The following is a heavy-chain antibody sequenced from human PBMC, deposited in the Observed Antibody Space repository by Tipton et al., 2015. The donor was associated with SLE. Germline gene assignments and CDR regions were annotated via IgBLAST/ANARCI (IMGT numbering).Heavy chain of an antibody. V-gene: IGHV3-23*01. CDR2: ISGSGGST. CDR1: GFTFSGYA. Sequence: SLRLSCAASGFTFSGYAMSWVRQAPGKGLEWVSVISGSGGSTYYADSVKGRFTISRDNSKNTLYLQMNSLRAEDTAVYYCAKDRPYSSSWYPFDYWGQGTLVTVSS. J-gene: IGHJ4*02. D-gene: IGHD6-13*01. CDR3: AKDRPYSSSWYPFDY.